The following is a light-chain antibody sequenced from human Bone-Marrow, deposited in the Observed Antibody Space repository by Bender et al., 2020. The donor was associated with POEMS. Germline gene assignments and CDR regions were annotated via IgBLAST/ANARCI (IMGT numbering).Light chain of an antibody. CDR3: SSFAGRSVV. CDR2: EGG. Sequence: QSALTQPASVSGSPGQSVTISCTGTSSNVMIYKFVSWFQHHPDKAPKLIIYEGGERPSGVSNRFSGSKSGNTASLTVSGLHVDDEATYYCSSFAGRSVVFGGGTKLTV. CDR1: SSNVMIYKF. V-gene: IGLV2-14*02. J-gene: IGLJ2*01.